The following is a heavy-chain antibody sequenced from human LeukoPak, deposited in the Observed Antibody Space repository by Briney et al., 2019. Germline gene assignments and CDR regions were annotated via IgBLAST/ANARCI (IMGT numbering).Heavy chain of an antibody. D-gene: IGHD5-12*01. CDR2: ISGSGGSI. J-gene: IGHJ4*02. V-gene: IGHV3-23*01. CDR3: AKGSDYDPLDY. Sequence: GGSLRLSCAASGFTFSSYAMSWVRQAPGKGLEWVSRISGSGGSIYYADSVKGRFTISRDKSKNTLYLQMNSLRAEDTAVYYCAKGSDYDPLDYWAQGTLVTVSS. CDR1: GFTFSSYA.